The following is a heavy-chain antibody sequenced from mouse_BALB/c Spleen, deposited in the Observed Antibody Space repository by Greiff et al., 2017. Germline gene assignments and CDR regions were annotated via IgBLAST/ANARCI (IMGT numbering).Heavy chain of an antibody. J-gene: IGHJ4*01. Sequence: QVQLQQPGAELVRPGASVKLSCKASGYTFTSYWINWVKQRPGQGLEWIGNIYPSDSYTNYNQKFKDKATLTVDKSSSTAYMQLSSPTSEDSAVYYCTRSDDDYDGGYAMDYWGQGTSVTVSS. CDR2: IYPSDSYT. CDR3: TRSDDDYDGGYAMDY. CDR1: GYTFTSYW. V-gene: IGHV1-69*02. D-gene: IGHD2-4*01.